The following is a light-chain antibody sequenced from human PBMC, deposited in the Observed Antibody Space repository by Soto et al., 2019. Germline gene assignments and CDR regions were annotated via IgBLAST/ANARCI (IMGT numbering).Light chain of an antibody. V-gene: IGKV3-20*01. J-gene: IGKJ1*01. CDR1: QSVSSSY. Sequence: EIVLTQSPGTLSLSPGERATLSCRDSQSVSSSYLAWYQQKPGQAPRLLIYGASRRATGIPDRFSRSGSGTEFTLTISSLQSEDFAVYYCQQYGSSPPKTFGQGTKVDIK. CDR3: QQYGSSPPKT. CDR2: GAS.